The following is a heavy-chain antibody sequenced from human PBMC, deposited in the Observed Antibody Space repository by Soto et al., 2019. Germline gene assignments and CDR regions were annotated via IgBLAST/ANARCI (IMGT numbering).Heavy chain of an antibody. Sequence: PSETLSLTCAVSGGSISSGGYSWSWIRQPPGKGLEWIGYIYHSGSTYYNPSLKSRVTISVDRSKNQFSLKLSSVTAADTAVYYCARESSSWLSAFDIWGQGTMVTVSS. V-gene: IGHV4-30-2*01. CDR2: IYHSGST. J-gene: IGHJ3*02. CDR1: GGSISSGGYS. CDR3: ARESSSWLSAFDI. D-gene: IGHD6-13*01.